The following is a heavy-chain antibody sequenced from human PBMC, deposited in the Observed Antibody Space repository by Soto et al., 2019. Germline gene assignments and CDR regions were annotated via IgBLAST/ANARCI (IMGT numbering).Heavy chain of an antibody. V-gene: IGHV3-30*18. D-gene: IGHD3-10*01. CDR1: GFTFSSFG. CDR3: AKDIDSMVRVPFHYGMDV. Sequence: HPGGSLRLSCAASGFTFSSFGMHWVRQAPGKGLEWVSVISYDGSYKYYADSVKGRFTISRDNSKKTLYLEMNSLRAEDTAVYYCAKDIDSMVRVPFHYGMDVWGQGTTVTVSS. J-gene: IGHJ6*02. CDR2: ISYDGSYK.